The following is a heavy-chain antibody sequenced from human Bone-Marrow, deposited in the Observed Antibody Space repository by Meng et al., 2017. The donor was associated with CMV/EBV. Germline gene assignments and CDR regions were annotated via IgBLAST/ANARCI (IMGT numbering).Heavy chain of an antibody. D-gene: IGHD2-2*02. J-gene: IGHJ6*02. CDR2: IYSGGST. V-gene: IGHV3-53*01. CDR3: ASPYCSSTSCYTDYYYGMDG. CDR1: GFTFSNAW. Sequence: GGSLRLSCAASGFTFSNAWMSWVRQAPGKGLEWVSVIYSGGSTYYADSVKGRFTISRDNSKNTLYLQMNSLRAEDTAVYYCASPYCSSTSCYTDYYYGMDGWGQGTTVTVSS.